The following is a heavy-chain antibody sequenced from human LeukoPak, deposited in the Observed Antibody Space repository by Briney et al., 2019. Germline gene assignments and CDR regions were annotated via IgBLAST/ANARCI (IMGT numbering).Heavy chain of an antibody. J-gene: IGHJ5*02. CDR2: IVVGSGNT. Sequence: SVRVSCKASGFTFTSSAMQWVRQARGQRLEWIGWIVVGSGNTNYAQKFQERVTITRDMSTSTAYMELRSLRSDDTAVYYCAREPWGTVRLDPWGQGTLVTVSS. CDR1: GFTFTSSA. CDR3: AREPWGTVRLDP. D-gene: IGHD3-16*01. V-gene: IGHV1-58*02.